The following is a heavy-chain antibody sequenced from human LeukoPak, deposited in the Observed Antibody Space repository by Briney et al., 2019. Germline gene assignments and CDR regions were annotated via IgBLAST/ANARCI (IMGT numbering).Heavy chain of an antibody. D-gene: IGHD4/OR15-4a*01. V-gene: IGHV5-51*01. J-gene: IGHJ5*02. CDR2: IYPGDSDT. CDR3: ARHGLTIQNWFDP. CDR1: GYSFTSYW. Sequence: GASLKISCKGSGYSFTSYWIGWVRQLPGKGLEWMGIIYPGDSDTRYSPSFQGQVTISADKSISTAYLQWSSLKASDTAMYYCARHGLTIQNWFDPWGQGTLVTVSS.